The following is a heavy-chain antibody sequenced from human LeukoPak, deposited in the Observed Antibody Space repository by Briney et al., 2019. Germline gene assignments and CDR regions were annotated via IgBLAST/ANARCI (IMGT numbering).Heavy chain of an antibody. J-gene: IGHJ4*02. CDR2: ISNSETSV. V-gene: IGHV3-11*01. CDR1: GFIFSDYY. CDR3: ARLSSYRYSGYDVFDF. Sequence: TGGSLRFSGAGSGFIFSDYYMTWVRQAPGKGLEWVSYISNSETSVDYAESVKGRFTISRDNAKNSLLLQMNSLRAEDTAVYYCARLSSYRYSGYDVFDFWGQGTLVTVSS. D-gene: IGHD5-12*01.